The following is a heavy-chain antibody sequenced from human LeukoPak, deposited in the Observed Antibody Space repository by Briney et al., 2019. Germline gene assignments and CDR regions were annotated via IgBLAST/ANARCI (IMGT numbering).Heavy chain of an antibody. Sequence: ASVKVSCKASGYTFTSYGISCVRQAPGQGLEWMGWISAYNGNTNFAQKLQGRVTMTTDTSTSTAYMELRSLRSDDTAVYYCARDRPYSSSWYSGNDYWGQGTLVTVSS. V-gene: IGHV1-18*01. D-gene: IGHD6-13*01. CDR1: GYTFTSYG. J-gene: IGHJ4*02. CDR2: ISAYNGNT. CDR3: ARDRPYSSSWYSGNDY.